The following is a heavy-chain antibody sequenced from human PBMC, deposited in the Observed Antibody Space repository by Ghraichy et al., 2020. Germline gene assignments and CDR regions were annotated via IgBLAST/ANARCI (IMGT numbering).Heavy chain of an antibody. CDR2: INPNTGDT. Sequence: ASVKVSCKASGYTFTAYYVSWVRQAPGQGLEWMGRINPNTGDTDYTQKVRGRVAMTRDTSTNTVYMELSRLISDDTAVYYCASDNDQGPITSGSSVGLWGQGTLVIVSS. J-gene: IGHJ4*02. CDR3: ASDNDQGPITSGSSVGL. D-gene: IGHD6-19*01. CDR1: GYTFTAYY. V-gene: IGHV1-2*06.